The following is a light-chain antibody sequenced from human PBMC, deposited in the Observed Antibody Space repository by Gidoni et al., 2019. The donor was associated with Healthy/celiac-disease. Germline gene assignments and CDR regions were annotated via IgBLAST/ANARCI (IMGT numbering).Light chain of an antibody. CDR1: QSISSY. V-gene: IGKV1-39*01. CDR3: QQSYSTPRYMYS. Sequence: DIQMTQSPSSLSASVGDRVTITCRASQSISSYLNWYQQKPGKAPKLLIYAASSLQSGVPSRFSGSGSGTDFTLTISSLQPEDFATYYCQQSYSTPRYMYSFGQGTKLEIK. CDR2: AAS. J-gene: IGKJ2*03.